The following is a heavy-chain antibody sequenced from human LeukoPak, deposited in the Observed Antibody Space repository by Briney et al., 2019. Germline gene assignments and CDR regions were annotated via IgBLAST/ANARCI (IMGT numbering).Heavy chain of an antibody. CDR2: IYYSGST. CDR3: AREAAAGSFVDY. CDR1: GGSISSYY. Sequence: PSETLSLTCTVSGGSISSYYWSWIRQPPGKGLEWIGYIYYSGSTNYNPSLKSRVTISVDTSKNQFSLKPSSVTAADTAVYYCAREAAAGSFVDYWGQGTLVTVSS. V-gene: IGHV4-59*01. D-gene: IGHD6-13*01. J-gene: IGHJ4*02.